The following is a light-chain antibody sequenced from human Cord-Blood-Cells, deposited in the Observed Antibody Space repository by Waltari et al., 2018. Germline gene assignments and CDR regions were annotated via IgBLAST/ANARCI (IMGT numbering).Light chain of an antibody. CDR1: QSVSSY. CDR2: DAS. V-gene: IGKV3-11*01. J-gene: IGKJ5*01. CDR3: QQRSNWPIT. Sequence: LSCRASQSVSSYLAWYQQKPGQAPRLLIYDASNRATGIPARVSGSGSGTDFTLTISSLEPEDFAVYYCQQRSNWPITFGQGTRLEIK.